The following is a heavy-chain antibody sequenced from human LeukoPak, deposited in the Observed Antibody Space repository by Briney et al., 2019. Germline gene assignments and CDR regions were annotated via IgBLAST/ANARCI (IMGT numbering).Heavy chain of an antibody. CDR1: GFTFEDYA. J-gene: IGHJ5*02. CDR2: INWNSAST. D-gene: IGHD1-14*01. CDR3: VKDRRNPYRPEGPFDP. Sequence: GGSLRLSCAASGFTFEDYAMHWVRQAPGRGLEWVSGINWNSASTGYADSVKGRFTISRDNVMNSLYLQMNSLRPEDTALYYCVKDRRNPYRPEGPFDPWGQGTLVTVSS. V-gene: IGHV3-9*01.